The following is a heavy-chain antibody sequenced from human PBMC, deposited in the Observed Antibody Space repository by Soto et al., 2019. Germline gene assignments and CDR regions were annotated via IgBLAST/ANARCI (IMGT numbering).Heavy chain of an antibody. CDR2: ISGSGGST. CDR3: AKEEYYDSSGYYYYYYGMDV. V-gene: IGHV3-23*01. D-gene: IGHD3-22*01. J-gene: IGHJ6*02. CDR1: GFTFSSYA. Sequence: GESLKISCAASGFTFSSYAMSWVRQAPGKGLEWVSAISGSGGSTYYADSVKGRFTISRDNSKNTLYLQMNSLRAEDTAVYYCAKEEYYDSSGYYYYYYGMDVWGQGTTVTVSS.